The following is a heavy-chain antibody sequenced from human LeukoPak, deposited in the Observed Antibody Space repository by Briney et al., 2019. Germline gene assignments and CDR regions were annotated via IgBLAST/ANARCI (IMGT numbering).Heavy chain of an antibody. CDR1: AGSISSGEYY. CDR3: ARYYDFLSYMDV. J-gene: IGHJ6*03. V-gene: IGHV4-30-4*08. CDR2: IYYSGRT. Sequence: PSETLSLTCTVPAGSISSGEYYWSWIRQPPGKGLEWIGYIYYSGRTYYNPSLKSRLAITVDTSKNQFSLKLNSVTAADTAVYYCARYYDFLSYMDVWGKGTTVTVSS. D-gene: IGHD3-3*01.